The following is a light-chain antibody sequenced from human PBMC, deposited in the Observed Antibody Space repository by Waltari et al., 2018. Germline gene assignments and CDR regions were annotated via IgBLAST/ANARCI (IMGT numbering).Light chain of an antibody. CDR3: QTRGHGNWV. CDR1: SGHSSHV. J-gene: IGLJ3*02. Sequence: QLVLTQSPSASASLGASVKLTCTLSSGHSSHVIAWHQQQPAKGPRYLMKINSDGSHSKGDEIPDRLSGSSSGAERYLTISSLQSEDEADYYCQTRGHGNWVFGGGTKLTVL. CDR2: INSDGSH. V-gene: IGLV4-69*01.